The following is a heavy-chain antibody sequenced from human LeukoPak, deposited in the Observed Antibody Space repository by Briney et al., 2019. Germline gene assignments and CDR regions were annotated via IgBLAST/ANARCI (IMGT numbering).Heavy chain of an antibody. CDR1: GGSISSYY. Sequence: SETLSLTCTVSGGSISSYYWSWIRQPPGKGLEWIGYIYYSGSTNYNPSLKSRVTISVDTSKNQFSLKLSSVTAADTAVYYCAGTSVDTASLGTYYFDYWGQGTLVTVSS. V-gene: IGHV4-59*08. J-gene: IGHJ4*02. D-gene: IGHD5-18*01. CDR2: IYYSGST. CDR3: AGTSVDTASLGTYYFDY.